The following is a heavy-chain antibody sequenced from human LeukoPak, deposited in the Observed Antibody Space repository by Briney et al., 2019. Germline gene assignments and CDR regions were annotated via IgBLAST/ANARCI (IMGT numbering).Heavy chain of an antibody. D-gene: IGHD3-22*01. V-gene: IGHV4-59*08. CDR3: ARQFLYYYDSSGYYYYFDY. Sequence: SETLSLTCTVSGGSIRSYDWSWIRQPREKGLEWIGNISYSGTTNYNPPLKSRVTVSADTSKNQFSLKLSSVTAADTAVYYCARQFLYYYDSSGYYYYFDYWGQGTLVTVSS. J-gene: IGHJ4*02. CDR2: ISYSGTT. CDR1: GGSIRSYD.